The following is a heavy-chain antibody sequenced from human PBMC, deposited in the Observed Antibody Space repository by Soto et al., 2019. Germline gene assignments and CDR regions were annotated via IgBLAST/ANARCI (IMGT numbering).Heavy chain of an antibody. CDR3: AVGGEAPDYYYYYGMDV. V-gene: IGHV3-33*01. D-gene: IGHD2-2*01. J-gene: IGHJ6*02. CDR1: GFTFSSYG. Sequence: GGSLILSCAASGFTFSSYGMHWVRQAPGKGLEWVAVIWYDGSNKYYADSVKGRFTISRDNSKNTLYLQMNSLRAEDTAVYYCAVGGEAPDYYYYYGMDVWGQGTTVTVSS. CDR2: IWYDGSNK.